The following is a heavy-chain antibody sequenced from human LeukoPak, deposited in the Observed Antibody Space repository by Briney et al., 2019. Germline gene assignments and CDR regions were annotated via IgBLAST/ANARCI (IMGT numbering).Heavy chain of an antibody. J-gene: IGHJ6*03. CDR3: ARGYCSGGSCHHYYYYYMDV. Sequence: ASVKVSCKGSGYTFTGYYMHWVRQGPGQGLEWMGWINPNSGGTNYAQKFQGRVTMTRDTSISTAYMELSRLRSNDTAVYYCARGYCSGGSCHHYYYYYMDVWGKGTTVTVSS. CDR2: INPNSGGT. V-gene: IGHV1-2*02. CDR1: GYTFTGYY. D-gene: IGHD2-15*01.